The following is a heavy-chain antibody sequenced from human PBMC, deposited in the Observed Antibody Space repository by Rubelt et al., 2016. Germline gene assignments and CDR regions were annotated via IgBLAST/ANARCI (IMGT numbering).Heavy chain of an antibody. J-gene: IGHJ6*02. Sequence: QVQLQQWGAGLLKPSETLSLTCAVYGGSFRGYYWTWIRQPPGKGLEWIGEINHSGSTNYNPSLKSRVTISVDTPKNQCSLKLSSGTAADTAGDDCARGRLGYGMDVWGQGTTVTVS. CDR3: ARGRLGYGMDV. D-gene: IGHD3-16*01. CDR2: INHSGST. CDR1: GGSFRGYY. V-gene: IGHV4-34*01.